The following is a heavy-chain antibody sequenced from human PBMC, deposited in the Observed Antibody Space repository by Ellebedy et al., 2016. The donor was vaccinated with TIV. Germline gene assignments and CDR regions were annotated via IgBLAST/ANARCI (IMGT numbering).Heavy chain of an antibody. CDR1: RSSFATFH. CDR2: ISYDGSNK. D-gene: IGHD2-2*01. J-gene: IGHJ4*02. V-gene: IGHV3-30-3*01. Sequence: GESLKISCAAARSSFATFHMYWVRQAPGKGLEWVAVISYDGSNKYYADSVKGRFTISRDNSKNTLYLQMNSLRAEDTAVYYCARDRDIVVVPAALVPIFDYWGQGTLVTVSS. CDR3: ARDRDIVVVPAALVPIFDY.